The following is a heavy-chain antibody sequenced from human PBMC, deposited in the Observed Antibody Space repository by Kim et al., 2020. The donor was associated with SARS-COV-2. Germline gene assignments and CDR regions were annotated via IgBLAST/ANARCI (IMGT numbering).Heavy chain of an antibody. Sequence: GGSLRLSCTASGFTFGDYAMSWFRQAPGKGLEWVGFIRSKAYGGTTEYAASVKGRVTISRYDSKSIAYLQMNSLKTEDTTVYYCTRHPYNYEILTGYYTPYPSSGMDVWGHGTTGTVSS. J-gene: IGHJ6*02. CDR2: IRSKAYGGTT. CDR1: GFTFGDYA. CDR3: TRHPYNYEILTGYYTPYPSSGMDV. V-gene: IGHV3-49*03. D-gene: IGHD3-9*01.